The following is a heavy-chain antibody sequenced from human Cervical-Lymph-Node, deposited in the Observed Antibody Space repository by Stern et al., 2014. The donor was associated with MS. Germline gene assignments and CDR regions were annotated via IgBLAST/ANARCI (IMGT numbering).Heavy chain of an antibody. CDR2: IIPLFGTA. D-gene: IGHD2-2*01. CDR3: ARLDPAYYFDY. Sequence: VQLVQSGAEVKQPGSSVQVSCKTSGGTFRSNAINWVRQAPGHALEWMGGIIPLFGTANFAQKCQGRVTITADESTSTAYMELSSLRSEDTAVYYCARLDPAYYFDYWGQGTLVTVSS. J-gene: IGHJ4*02. CDR1: GGTFRSNA. V-gene: IGHV1-69*01.